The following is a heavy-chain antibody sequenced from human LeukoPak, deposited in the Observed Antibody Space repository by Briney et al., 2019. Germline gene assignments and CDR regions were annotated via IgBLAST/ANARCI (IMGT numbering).Heavy chain of an antibody. D-gene: IGHD3-22*01. CDR2: IYYTGST. CDR1: GGSISSYY. CDR3: ARDLFSGYHDY. Sequence: PSETLSLTCSVSGGSISSYYWSWIRQPPGKGLEWIGYIYYTGSTYYNPSLKSRVTISVDTSKNQFSLKLSSVTAADTAVYYCARDLFSGYHDYWGQGTLVTVSS. V-gene: IGHV4-59*12. J-gene: IGHJ4*02.